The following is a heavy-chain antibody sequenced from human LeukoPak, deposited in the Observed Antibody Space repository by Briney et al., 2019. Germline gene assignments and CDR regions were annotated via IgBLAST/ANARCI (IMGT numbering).Heavy chain of an antibody. D-gene: IGHD2-21*01. CDR1: GFTFSSYG. J-gene: IGHJ3*02. CDR2: IWYDGSNK. Sequence: GGSLRLSCAASGFTFSSYGMHWVRQAPGKGLEWVAVIWYDGSNKYYADSVKGRFTISRDNSKNTLYLQMNSLSAEDTAVYYCAKWPAMGDSHDAFDIWGQGTMVTVSS. V-gene: IGHV3-33*06. CDR3: AKWPAMGDSHDAFDI.